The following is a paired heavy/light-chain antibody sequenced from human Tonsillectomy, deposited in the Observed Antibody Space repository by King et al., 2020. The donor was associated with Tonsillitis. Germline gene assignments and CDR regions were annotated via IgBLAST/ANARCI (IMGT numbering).Heavy chain of an antibody. J-gene: IGHJ6*02. Sequence: QVQLRQWGVGLLKPSEALHLTCAVYGGSFTSYHWTWLRQPPGKGLEWIGETDHRGSVDYSPSLQTRLTISVDTPRKEFYLKLDSLTAADTAEYYCARGDIPRDMDVWGQGTTVTVS. D-gene: IGHD2-21*01. V-gene: IGHV4-34*01. CDR3: ARGDIPRDMDV. CDR2: TDHRGSV. CDR1: GGSFTSYH.
Light chain of an antibody. CDR3: QQSYSVPRT. V-gene: IGKV1-39*01. CDR1: QNIGSF. J-gene: IGKJ1*01. Sequence: DIQMTQFPSSLSASLGDRVTITCRASQNIGSFLNWYQHSPGRAPKSLIYTTSSLHSGAPSRFSGSGSGTEFTLTISGLQPDDFATYYCQQSYSVPRTFGQGTKVEVK. CDR2: TTS.